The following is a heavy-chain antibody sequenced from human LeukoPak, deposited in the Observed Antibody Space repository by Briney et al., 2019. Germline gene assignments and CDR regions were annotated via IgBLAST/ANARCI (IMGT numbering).Heavy chain of an antibody. J-gene: IGHJ3*02. CDR2: IYYTGIT. Sequence: SETLSLTCTVSGGSVAYYYGNWIRQTPGKGLEWIGYIYYTGITNYNTSLKSRVTVSVDTSKNQFSLKLSSVTAADTAIYYCATFYSGSYSPAFDIWGQGTTVTVSS. D-gene: IGHD1-26*01. CDR3: ATFYSGSYSPAFDI. CDR1: GGSVAYYY. V-gene: IGHV4-59*02.